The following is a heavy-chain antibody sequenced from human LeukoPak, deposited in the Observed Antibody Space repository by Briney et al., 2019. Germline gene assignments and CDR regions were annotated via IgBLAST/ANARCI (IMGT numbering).Heavy chain of an antibody. Sequence: PGGSLRLSCAASGFTFSSYSMNWVRQAPGKGLEWVSSISSSSSYIYYADSVKGRFTISRDNAKNSLYLQMNSLRAEDTAVYYCARDRAVVPAAAPDAFDIWGQGTMVIVSS. J-gene: IGHJ3*02. CDR1: GFTFSSYS. CDR2: ISSSSSYI. D-gene: IGHD2-2*01. CDR3: ARDRAVVPAAAPDAFDI. V-gene: IGHV3-21*01.